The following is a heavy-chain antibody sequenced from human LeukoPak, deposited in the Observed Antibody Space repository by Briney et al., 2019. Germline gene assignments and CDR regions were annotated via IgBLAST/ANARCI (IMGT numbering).Heavy chain of an antibody. Sequence: ASAKVSCKASGYTFTSYGISWVRQAPGQGLEWMGWISAYNGNTNYAQKLQGRVTMTTDTSTSTAYMELRSLRSDDTAVYYCALIAAAGYFDPWGQGTLVTVSS. V-gene: IGHV1-18*04. J-gene: IGHJ5*02. CDR2: ISAYNGNT. D-gene: IGHD6-13*01. CDR3: ALIAAAGYFDP. CDR1: GYTFTSYG.